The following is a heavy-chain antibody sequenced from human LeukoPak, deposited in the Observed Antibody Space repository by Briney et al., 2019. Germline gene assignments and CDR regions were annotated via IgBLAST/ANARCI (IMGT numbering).Heavy chain of an antibody. J-gene: IGHJ4*02. CDR3: ARHTDIVVVPAAIFDY. CDR1: GGSISSYY. V-gene: IGHV4-59*08. Sequence: PSETLSLTCTVSGGSISSYYWSWIRQPPGKGLEWIGYIYYSGSTNYNPSLKSRVTISVDTSKNQFSLKLSSVTAADTAVYYCARHTDIVVVPAAIFDYWGQGTLVTVSS. D-gene: IGHD2-2*02. CDR2: IYYSGST.